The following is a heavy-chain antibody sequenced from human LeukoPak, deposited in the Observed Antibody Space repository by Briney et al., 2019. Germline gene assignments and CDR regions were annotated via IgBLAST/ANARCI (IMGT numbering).Heavy chain of an antibody. J-gene: IGHJ4*02. CDR1: GFTFSSYA. V-gene: IGHV3-23*01. CDR3: AKDRDGGRYFDY. D-gene: IGHD4-23*01. CDR2: IRGSGGST. Sequence: PGGSLRLSCAASGFTFSSYAMSWVRPAPGKGLEWVSAIRGSGGSTYYADTVKGRFTISRDNSKNTLYLQMNCLRAEDTAVYYCAKDRDGGRYFDYWGQGTLVTVSS.